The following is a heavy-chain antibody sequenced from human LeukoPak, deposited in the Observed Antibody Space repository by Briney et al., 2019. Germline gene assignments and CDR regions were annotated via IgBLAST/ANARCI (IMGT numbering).Heavy chain of an antibody. CDR3: ARQGIQQWLPFDY. D-gene: IGHD5-18*01. J-gene: IGHJ4*02. CDR1: GGSISSYY. CDR2: IYYSGST. Sequence: SETLSLTCTVSGGSISSYYWSWIRQPPGKGLEWIAYIYYSGSTNYNPSLKSRVTISVDTSKNQFSPKLSSVTAADTAVYYCARQGIQQWLPFDYWGQGTLVTVSS. V-gene: IGHV4-59*08.